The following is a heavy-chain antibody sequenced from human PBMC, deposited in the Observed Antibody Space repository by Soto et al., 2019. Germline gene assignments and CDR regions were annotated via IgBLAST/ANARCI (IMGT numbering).Heavy chain of an antibody. CDR2: IKSDGSGT. CDR1: GFTFSSYD. D-gene: IGHD3-22*01. CDR3: ARGDGDYYDGNGYLGRH. Sequence: GGSLRLSCAASGFTFSSYDMHWVRQAPGKGLVWVSRIKSDGSGTYYADSVKGRLTTSRDNAKNTLYLQMNSLRAEDTAVYYCARGDGDYYDGNGYLGRHWGQGTLVTVSS. J-gene: IGHJ4*02. V-gene: IGHV3-74*01.